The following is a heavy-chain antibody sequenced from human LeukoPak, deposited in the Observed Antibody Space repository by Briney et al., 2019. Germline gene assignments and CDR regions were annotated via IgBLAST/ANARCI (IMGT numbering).Heavy chain of an antibody. CDR2: IYHSGST. CDR3: ARGMDV. Sequence: SETLSLTCTVSGVSISSYYWSWIRQPPGKGLEWIGEIYHSGSTNYNPSLKSRVTISVDKSKNQFSLKLSSVTAADTAVYYCARGMDVWGQGTTVTVSS. CDR1: GVSISSYY. J-gene: IGHJ6*02. V-gene: IGHV4-59*12.